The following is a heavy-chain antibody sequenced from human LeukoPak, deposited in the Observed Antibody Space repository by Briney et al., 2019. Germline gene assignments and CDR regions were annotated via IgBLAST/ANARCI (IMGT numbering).Heavy chain of an antibody. J-gene: IGHJ4*02. CDR2: INSDGSST. CDR1: GFTFSSYW. CDR3: ARGLRFLEWLSGFDY. V-gene: IGHV3-74*01. D-gene: IGHD3-3*01. Sequence: GGSLRLSCAASGFTFSSYWMHWVRQAPGKGLVWVSRINSDGSSTSYADSVKGRFTISRDNAKNTLYLQMNSLRAEDTALYYCARGLRFLEWLSGFDYWGQGTLVTVSS.